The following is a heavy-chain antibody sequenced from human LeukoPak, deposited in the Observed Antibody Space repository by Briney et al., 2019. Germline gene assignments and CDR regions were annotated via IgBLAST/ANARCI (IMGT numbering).Heavy chain of an antibody. D-gene: IGHD2/OR15-2a*01. V-gene: IGHV3-7*03. CDR2: IKQDGSKK. J-gene: IGHJ4*02. Sequence: GGSLRLSCVASGLPFSSYWMTWVRQAPGKGLEWVANIKQDGSKKSYVDSVKGRFTISRDNSKNTVYLQMRNLRVEHTAVYYCAKVVAGNIDYYFDYWGQGILVAVSS. CDR1: GLPFSSYW. CDR3: AKVVAGNIDYYFDY.